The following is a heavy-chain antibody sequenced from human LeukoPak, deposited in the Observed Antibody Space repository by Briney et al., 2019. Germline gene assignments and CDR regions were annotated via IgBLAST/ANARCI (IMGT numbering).Heavy chain of an antibody. V-gene: IGHV3-21*01. CDR2: IDSTSGYI. J-gene: IGHJ4*02. CDR1: GFTFSSDS. Sequence: GGSLRLSCVASGFTFSSDSMNWVRQAPGKGMEWVSYIDSTSGYIYYADSVKGRFTISRDNAKNSLYLQMNSLSGEDTAVYYCARDTSGSYAITYFDSWGQGALVTVSS. CDR3: ARDTSGSYAITYFDS. D-gene: IGHD3-10*01.